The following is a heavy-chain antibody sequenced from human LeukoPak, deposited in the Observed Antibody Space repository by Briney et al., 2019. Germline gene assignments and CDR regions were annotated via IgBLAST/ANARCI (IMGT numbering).Heavy chain of an antibody. CDR1: GGSISSYY. D-gene: IGHD6-19*01. V-gene: IGHV4-59*12. CDR3: ARGEGDSSGWYKVFFDY. CDR2: IYYSGST. Sequence: KPSETLSLTCTVSGGSISSYYWSWIRQPPGKGLEWIGYIYYSGSTNYNPSLKSRVTISVDTSKNQFSLKLSSVTAADTAVYYCARGEGDSSGWYKVFFDYWGQGTLVTVSS. J-gene: IGHJ4*02.